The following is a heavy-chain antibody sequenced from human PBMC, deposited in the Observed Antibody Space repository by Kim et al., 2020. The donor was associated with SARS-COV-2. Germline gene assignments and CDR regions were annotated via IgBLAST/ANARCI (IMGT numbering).Heavy chain of an antibody. Sequence: NYAQKFQGRVTIAADESTSTAYMGRSSLRSEDTAVYYCARRRWLAHYFDYWGQGTLVTVSS. CDR3: ARRRWLAHYFDY. V-gene: IGHV1-69*01. D-gene: IGHD6-19*01. J-gene: IGHJ4*02.